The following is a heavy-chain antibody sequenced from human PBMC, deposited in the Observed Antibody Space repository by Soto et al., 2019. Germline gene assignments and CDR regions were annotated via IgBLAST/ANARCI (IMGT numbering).Heavy chain of an antibody. D-gene: IGHD6-13*01. Sequence: EVQLLESGGGFVQPGGSLRLSCAASGFTFINYALSWVRQAPGKGLEWVSTIGGGSGSTSYADSVKGRFSISRENSKNTLYLQMSSLRAEDTALYYCATRMYSTSWYYFVSWGQGTLVTVSS. J-gene: IGHJ4*02. CDR1: GFTFINYA. CDR3: ATRMYSTSWYYFVS. V-gene: IGHV3-23*01. CDR2: IGGGSGST.